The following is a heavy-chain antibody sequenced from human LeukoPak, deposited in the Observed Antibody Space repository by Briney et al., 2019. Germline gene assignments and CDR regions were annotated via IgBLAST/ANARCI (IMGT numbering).Heavy chain of an antibody. CDR2: INPNSGGT. Sequence: ASVKVSCKASGYTFTGYYMHWVRQAPGQGLEWMGWINPNSGGTNYAQKFQGRVTMTRDTSISTAYMELSRLRSDDTAVYYCARILRAPYYYYYMDVWGKGTTVTVSS. CDR3: ARILRAPYYYYYMDV. V-gene: IGHV1-2*02. D-gene: IGHD3-16*01. CDR1: GYTFTGYY. J-gene: IGHJ6*03.